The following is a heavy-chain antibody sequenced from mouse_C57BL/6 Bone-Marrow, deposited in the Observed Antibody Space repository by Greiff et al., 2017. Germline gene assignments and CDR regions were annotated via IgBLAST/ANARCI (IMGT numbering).Heavy chain of an antibody. CDR1: GYTFTGYW. CDR3: ARRVITTVVAPYWYFDV. D-gene: IGHD1-1*01. J-gene: IGHJ1*03. CDR2: ILPGSGST. V-gene: IGHV1-9*01. Sequence: QVQLQQSGAELMKPGASVKLSCKATGYTFTGYWVEWVKQRPGHGLEWIGEILPGSGSTNYNEKFKGKATFPADTSSNTAYMQLSSLTTEDSAIYYCARRVITTVVAPYWYFDVWGTGTTVTASS.